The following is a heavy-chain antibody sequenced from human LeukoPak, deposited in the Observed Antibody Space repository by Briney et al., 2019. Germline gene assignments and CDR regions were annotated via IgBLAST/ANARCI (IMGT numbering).Heavy chain of an antibody. CDR2: INPNSGGT. V-gene: IGHV1-2*02. D-gene: IGHD3-3*01. Sequence: ASVKVSCKASGYTFTGYYMHWVRQAPGQGLEWMGWINPNSGGTNYAQKFQGRVTMTRDTSISTAYMELSRLRSDDTAVSYCARGQTYYDFWSGYPQYDYWGQGTLVTVSS. CDR1: GYTFTGYY. CDR3: ARGQTYYDFWSGYPQYDY. J-gene: IGHJ4*02.